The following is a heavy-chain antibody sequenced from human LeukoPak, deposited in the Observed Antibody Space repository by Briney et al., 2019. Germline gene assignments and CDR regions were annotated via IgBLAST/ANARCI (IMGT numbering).Heavy chain of an antibody. D-gene: IGHD6-13*01. J-gene: IGHJ6*02. CDR1: GGSISGTDYY. CDR3: ARTSSSWIPYYYYGTDV. V-gene: IGHV4-61*05. CDR2: IYYSGST. Sequence: PSETLSLTCSVSGGSISGTDYYWSWIRQPPGKGLEWIGYIYYSGSTNYNPSLKSRVTISVDTSKNQFSLKLSSVTAADTAVYYCARTSSSWIPYYYYGTDVWGQGTTVTVSS.